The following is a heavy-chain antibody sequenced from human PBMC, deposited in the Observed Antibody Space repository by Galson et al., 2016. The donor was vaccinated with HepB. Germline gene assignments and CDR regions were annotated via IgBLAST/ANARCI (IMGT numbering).Heavy chain of an antibody. CDR2: ISGDGGNT. V-gene: IGHV3-43*02. D-gene: IGHD3-3*01. CDR1: GFTFDDHG. CDR3: AKEEVWSGYYFYYGIDV. Sequence: SLRLSCAASGFTFDDHGMHWVRQAPGKGLEWVALISGDGGNTYYADYVKGRFTISRVNRKNSLYLQMNSLRTEDTALYYCAKEEVWSGYYFYYGIDVWGQGTMVTVSS. J-gene: IGHJ6*02.